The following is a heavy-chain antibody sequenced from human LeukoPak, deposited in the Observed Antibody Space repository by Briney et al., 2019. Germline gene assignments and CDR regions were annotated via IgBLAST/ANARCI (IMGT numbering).Heavy chain of an antibody. D-gene: IGHD3-10*01. CDR2: VSGSGCTT. CDR3: ANDGALYYYGSGKGPDRFDP. V-gene: IGHV3-23*01. Sequence: PGGSLRLSCAASGFTVSSNYMSWVRQAPGKGLEWVSDVSGSGCTTYYADSVKGRFTISRDNSKNTLYLQMNSLRAEDTAVYYCANDGALYYYGSGKGPDRFDPWGQGSLVTVPS. J-gene: IGHJ5*02. CDR1: GFTVSSNY.